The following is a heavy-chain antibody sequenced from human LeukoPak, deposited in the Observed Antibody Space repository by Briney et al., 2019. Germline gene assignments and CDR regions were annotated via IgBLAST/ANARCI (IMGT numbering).Heavy chain of an antibody. V-gene: IGHV4-4*07. CDR2: IYTSGST. D-gene: IGHD5-12*01. CDR1: GGSISSYY. J-gene: IGHJ6*03. Sequence: SETLSLTCTVSGGSISSYYWSWIRQPAGKGLEWIGRIYTSGSTNYDPSLKSRVTMSVDTSKNQFSLKLSSVTAADTAVYYCARDGGYGPPFRYYYYMDVWGKGTTVTVSS. CDR3: ARDGGYGPPFRYYYYMDV.